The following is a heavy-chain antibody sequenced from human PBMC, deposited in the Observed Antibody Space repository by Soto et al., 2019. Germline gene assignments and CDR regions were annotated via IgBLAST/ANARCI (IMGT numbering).Heavy chain of an antibody. CDR2: IYHSGST. D-gene: IGHD2-2*01. CDR1: GGSISSSNW. CDR3: ARGLVVVPAAHFHY. Sequence: QVQLQESGPGLVKPSGTLSLTCAVSGGSISSSNWWSWVRQPPGKGLEWIGEIYHSGSTNYNPSLKSRVTMSVAKSKNQFSLKLSSVTAADTAVYYFARGLVVVPAAHFHYWCQGTLVTVSS. V-gene: IGHV4-4*02. J-gene: IGHJ4*02.